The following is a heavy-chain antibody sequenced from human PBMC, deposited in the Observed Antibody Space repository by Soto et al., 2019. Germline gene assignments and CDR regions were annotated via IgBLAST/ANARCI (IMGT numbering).Heavy chain of an antibody. CDR3: ARAGFSYGHLLF. J-gene: IGHJ4*02. V-gene: IGHV4-30-4*01. Sequence: SETLSLTCNVSGGPIKTGDYYWNWIRQPPGKGLEWIGYVFYGGATNYSPSLKSRAAISMDTSKNQFSLSLTSVTAADTAVYYCARAGFSYGHLLFWGQGIRVTVSS. D-gene: IGHD3-10*01. CDR1: GGPIKTGDYY. CDR2: VFYGGAT.